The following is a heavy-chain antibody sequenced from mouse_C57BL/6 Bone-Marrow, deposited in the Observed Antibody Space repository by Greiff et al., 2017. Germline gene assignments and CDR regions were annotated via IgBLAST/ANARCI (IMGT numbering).Heavy chain of an antibody. Sequence: VKLQQPGAELVKPGASVKLSCKASGYTFTSYWMHWVKQRPGRGLEWIGRIDPNSGGTKYNEKFKSKATLTVDKPSSTAYMQLSSLTSEYSAVYYCARPSGLLYYYAMDYWGQGTSVTVSS. CDR1: GYTFTSYW. V-gene: IGHV1-72*01. D-gene: IGHD2-1*01. CDR3: ARPSGLLYYYAMDY. J-gene: IGHJ4*01. CDR2: IDPNSGGT.